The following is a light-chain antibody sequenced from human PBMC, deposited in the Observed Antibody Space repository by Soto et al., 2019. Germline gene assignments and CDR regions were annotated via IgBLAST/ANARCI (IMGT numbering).Light chain of an antibody. J-gene: IGKJ5*01. CDR1: QSVSSN. CDR2: GAS. V-gene: IGKV3-15*01. CDR3: QQYDSWLPIT. Sequence: EIVMTQSPATLSVSPGERATLSCRASQSVSSNLVWYQQKPGQAPRLLIYGASTRATGVPARFSGSGSGTEFTLTISSLQSEDFPVYYCQQYDSWLPITFGQGTRLEMK.